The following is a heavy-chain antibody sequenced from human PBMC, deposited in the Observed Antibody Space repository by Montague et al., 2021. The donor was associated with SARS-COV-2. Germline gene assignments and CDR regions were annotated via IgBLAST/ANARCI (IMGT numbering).Heavy chain of an antibody. V-gene: IGHV3-7*01. Sequence: SLRLSCAASGFTISSYWMSWVRQAPGKGLEWVANIRQDGSDKYYLDSLSGRFTIFRDNAKNSLYVQMNSLTAADTGVYYCTRDRDYGDYLNWFNPWGQGTLVTVSS. D-gene: IGHD4-17*01. CDR2: IRQDGSDK. CDR1: GFTISSYW. J-gene: IGHJ5*02. CDR3: TRDRDYGDYLNWFNP.